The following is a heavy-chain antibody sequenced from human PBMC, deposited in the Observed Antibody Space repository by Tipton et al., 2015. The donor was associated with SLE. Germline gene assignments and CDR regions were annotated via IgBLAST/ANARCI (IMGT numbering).Heavy chain of an antibody. V-gene: IGHV4-34*01. CDR2: INHSGST. Sequence: TLSLTCAVYGGSFSGYYWSWIRQPPGKGLEWIGEINHSGSTNYNPSLKSRVTISVDTPKNQFSLKLSSVTAADTAVYYCARCPSGSPLDYWGQGTLVTVSS. J-gene: IGHJ4*02. D-gene: IGHD3-10*01. CDR3: ARCPSGSPLDY. CDR1: GGSFSGYY.